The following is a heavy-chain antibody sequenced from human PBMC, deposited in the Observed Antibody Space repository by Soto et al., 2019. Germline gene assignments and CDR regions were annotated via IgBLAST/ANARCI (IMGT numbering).Heavy chain of an antibody. V-gene: IGHV3-23*01. CDR3: AKSTFEYSSSLDDY. D-gene: IGHD6-6*01. Sequence: EVQLLESGGGLVQPGGSLRLSCAASGFTFSSYAMSWVRQAPGKGLEWVSAISGSGGSTYYADSVKGRFTISRDNSKNTLCLQMNSLRAEDTAVYYCAKSTFEYSSSLDDYWGQGTLVTVSS. CDR1: GFTFSSYA. J-gene: IGHJ4*02. CDR2: ISGSGGST.